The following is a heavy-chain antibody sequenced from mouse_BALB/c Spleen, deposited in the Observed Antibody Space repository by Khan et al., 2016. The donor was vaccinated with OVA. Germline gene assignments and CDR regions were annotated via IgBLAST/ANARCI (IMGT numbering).Heavy chain of an antibody. J-gene: IGHJ4*01. Sequence: QVQLQESGAELMKPGASVKISCKASGYTFSTYWIEWVKQRPGHGLEWIGGILPRSGSTNYNENFKGKATFTADTSSNTASMQLSSLTSEDSAVYYCASTARADYDATNYWGQGTSVTVSS. V-gene: IGHV1-9*01. D-gene: IGHD3-1*01. CDR1: GYTFSTYW. CDR3: ASTARADYDATNY. CDR2: ILPRSGST.